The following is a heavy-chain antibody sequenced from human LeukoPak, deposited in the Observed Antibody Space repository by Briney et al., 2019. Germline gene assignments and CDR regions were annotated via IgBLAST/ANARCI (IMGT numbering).Heavy chain of an antibody. V-gene: IGHV4-4*07. CDR1: GGSIRSYY. CDR2: FYSSGSI. D-gene: IGHD3-22*01. CDR3: ARDQEYYDSSGYRTHGAFDI. J-gene: IGHJ3*02. Sequence: SETLSLTCTVSGGSIRSYYWSWIRQPAGKGLEWIGRFYSSGSINYNPSLKSRVTMSVDTSKNQFSLKLSSVTAADTAVYYCARDQEYYDSSGYRTHGAFDIWGQGTMVTVSS.